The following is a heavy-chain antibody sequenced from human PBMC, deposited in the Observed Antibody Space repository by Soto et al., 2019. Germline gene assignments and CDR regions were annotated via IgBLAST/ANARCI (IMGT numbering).Heavy chain of an antibody. V-gene: IGHV1-2*04. Sequence: QVQLVQSGAEVKKPGAPVKVSCKASGYIFTGYLIHWVRQAPGQGLKWMGWINPNSGDTYNAQKFNGWVTMTRDTSFSTAYMELRRLRSDDTAVYFCALGVELLYTFHIWGQGPMVTVAS. CDR1: GYIFTGYL. D-gene: IGHD3-10*01. CDR2: INPNSGDT. CDR3: ALGVELLYTFHI. J-gene: IGHJ3*02.